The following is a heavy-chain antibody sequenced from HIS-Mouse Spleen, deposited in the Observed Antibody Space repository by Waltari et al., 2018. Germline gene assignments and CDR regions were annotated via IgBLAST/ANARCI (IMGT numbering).Heavy chain of an antibody. CDR1: GGSISSSIYY. CDR2: IYYSGST. V-gene: IGHV4-39*07. D-gene: IGHD6-13*01. Sequence: QLQLQESGPGLVKPSETLSLTCTVPGGSISSSIYYWVWIRQPPGKGLEWIGSIYYSGSTYYNPSLKSRVTISVDTSKNQFSLKLSSVTAADTAVYYCAREIPYSSSWYDWYFDLWGRGTLVTVSS. J-gene: IGHJ2*01. CDR3: AREIPYSSSWYDWYFDL.